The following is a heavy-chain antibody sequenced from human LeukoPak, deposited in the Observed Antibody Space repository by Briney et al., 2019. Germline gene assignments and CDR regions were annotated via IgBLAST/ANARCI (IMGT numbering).Heavy chain of an antibody. V-gene: IGHV3-23*01. CDR1: GFTFTSYA. Sequence: PGGSLRLSCAASGFTFTSYAMSWVRQAPGKGLKWVSGISASGGRTFYADSVKGRFTISRDSSKNTLYLQMNSLRAEDTAVYYCAKDDYYDSSGYPRDWGQGTLVTVSS. CDR3: AKDDYYDSSGYPRD. CDR2: ISASGGRT. D-gene: IGHD3-22*01. J-gene: IGHJ1*01.